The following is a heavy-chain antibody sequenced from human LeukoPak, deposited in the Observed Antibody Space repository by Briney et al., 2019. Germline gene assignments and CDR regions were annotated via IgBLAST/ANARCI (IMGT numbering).Heavy chain of an antibody. CDR2: IYYSGST. CDR3: ARQTGQLLSYFDS. Sequence: PSETLSLTRTVSGGSISSSSYYWGWIRQPPGKGLEWIGIIYYSGSTHYNPSLKSRVTISVDTSKNQFSLKLSSVTAADTAVYYCARQTGQLLSYFDSWGQGTLVTVSS. V-gene: IGHV4-39*01. J-gene: IGHJ4*02. D-gene: IGHD2-2*01. CDR1: GGSISSSSYY.